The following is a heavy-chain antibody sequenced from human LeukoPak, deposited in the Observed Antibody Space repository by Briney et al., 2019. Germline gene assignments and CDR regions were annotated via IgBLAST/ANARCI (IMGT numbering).Heavy chain of an antibody. Sequence: PSETLSLPCTVSGGSISSSSYYWGWIRRPPAKGLEWNGGIYYSGSTYYNPSLKSRVTISVDTSKNQFSLKLSSVTAADTAVYYCATIRYSSGWYGGTFDYWGQGTLVTVSS. V-gene: IGHV4-39*07. CDR3: ATIRYSSGWYGGTFDY. D-gene: IGHD6-19*01. CDR2: IYYSGST. J-gene: IGHJ4*02. CDR1: GGSISSSSYY.